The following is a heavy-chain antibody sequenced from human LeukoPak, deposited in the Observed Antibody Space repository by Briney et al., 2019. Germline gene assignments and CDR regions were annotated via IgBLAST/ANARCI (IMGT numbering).Heavy chain of an antibody. CDR2: IYYSGST. V-gene: IGHV4-59*08. D-gene: IGHD3-22*01. CDR1: GGSISSYY. J-gene: IGHJ4*02. Sequence: SETLSLTCTVSGGSISSYYRSWIRQPPGKGLEWIGYIYYSGSTNYNPSLKSRVTISVDTSKNQFSLKLSSVTAADTAVYYCAGYDSSGYSDYWGQGTLVTVSS. CDR3: AGYDSSGYSDY.